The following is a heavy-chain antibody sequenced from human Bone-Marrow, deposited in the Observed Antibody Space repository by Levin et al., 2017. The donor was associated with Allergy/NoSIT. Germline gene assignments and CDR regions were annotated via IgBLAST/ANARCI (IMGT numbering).Heavy chain of an antibody. CDR1: GFTFTDAW. D-gene: IGHD5/OR15-5a*01. V-gene: IGHV3-15*01. J-gene: IGHJ4*02. CDR2: VKSKAADGTT. Sequence: SCAASGFTFTDAWMSWVRQAPGKGLEWVGRVKSKAADGTTDYAAPVKGRFSISRDDSKNTLSLQMNSLKTEDTAIYYCTTNDVYAFDSWGQGTLVTVSS. CDR3: TTNDVYAFDS.